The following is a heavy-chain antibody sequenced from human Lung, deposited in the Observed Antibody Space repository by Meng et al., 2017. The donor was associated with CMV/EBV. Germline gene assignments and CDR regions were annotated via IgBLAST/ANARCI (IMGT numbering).Heavy chain of an antibody. Sequence: SXTLSLXCDISGESISSNNVAWNWTRQSPSRGLEWLGRTYYRSQWYNDYAVSVKSRITINPDTSKNQFSLHLNSVTPEDTAVYYCARDRGFVVVTSGNCFDPXGQGXLVTVSS. J-gene: IGHJ5*02. CDR1: GESISSNNVA. CDR2: TYYRSQWYN. D-gene: IGHD2-21*02. CDR3: ARDRGFVVVTSGNCFDP. V-gene: IGHV6-1*01.